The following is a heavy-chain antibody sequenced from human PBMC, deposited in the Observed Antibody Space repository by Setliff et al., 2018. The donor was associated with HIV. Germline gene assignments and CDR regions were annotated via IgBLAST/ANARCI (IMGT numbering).Heavy chain of an antibody. CDR3: ARHIPSYSNSWYYFDY. J-gene: IGHJ4*02. D-gene: IGHD6-13*01. CDR2: IYYTGST. CDR1: GGSISSSSYY. Sequence: SETLSLTCTVSGGSISSSSYYWGWIRQPPGKGLEWIGSIYYTGSTYYTPSLNSRVTISVDTSKNQFSLKLYSVTAADTAVYYCARHIPSYSNSWYYFDYWGQGALVTVSS. V-gene: IGHV4-39*01.